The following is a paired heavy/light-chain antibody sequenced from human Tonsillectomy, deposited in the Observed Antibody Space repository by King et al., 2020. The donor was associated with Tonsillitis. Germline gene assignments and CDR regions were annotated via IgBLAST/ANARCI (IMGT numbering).Heavy chain of an antibody. Sequence: QVQLQQWGAGLLKPSETLSLTCAVYGGSFSPFHWSWIRQSPGKGLEWIGEIGHSGSTNYNPSLKSRVTMSLDTSKNQISLNLKSVTAADTAVYYCARESGGILYTRFDFWGQGTLVTVSS. V-gene: IGHV4-34*01. D-gene: IGHD3-16*01. CDR1: GGSFSPFH. CDR3: ARESGGILYTRFDF. CDR2: IGHSGST. J-gene: IGHJ4*02.
Light chain of an antibody. CDR3: QQRSNWYS. J-gene: IGKJ2*03. CDR1: QSVTNY. V-gene: IGKV3-11*01. Sequence: EIVLTQSPATLSLSPGERATLSCRASQSVTNYLAWYQQKPGQAPRLLIYDASNRATGVPARFSASGSGTDFTLTISSLEPEDFAVYYCQQRSNWYSFGQGTKLEIK. CDR2: DAS.